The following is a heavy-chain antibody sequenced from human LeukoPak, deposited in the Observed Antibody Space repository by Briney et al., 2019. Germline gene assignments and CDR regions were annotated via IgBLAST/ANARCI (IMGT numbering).Heavy chain of an antibody. J-gene: IGHJ4*02. CDR1: GGSISGYY. CDR3: ARHLDYYGSGSYEY. V-gene: IGHV4-59*08. D-gene: IGHD3-10*01. CDR2: IHSTGST. Sequence: SETLSLTCSVSGGSISGYYWSWIRQPPGKGLECIGYIHSTGSTDYNPSLKSRVTMSVDTSKNQFSLKLGSVTAADTAVYYCARHLDYYGSGSYEYWGQGTLVTVSS.